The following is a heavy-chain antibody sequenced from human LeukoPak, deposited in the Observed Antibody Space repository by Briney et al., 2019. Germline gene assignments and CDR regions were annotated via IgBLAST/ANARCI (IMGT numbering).Heavy chain of an antibody. Sequence: SETLSLTCTVSGGSISSSSYYWGWIRQPPGKGLEWIGSIYYSGSTYYNPSLKSRVTISVDTSKNQFSLKLSSVTAADTAVYYCARGNSPYYYYYYMDVWGKGTTVTISS. J-gene: IGHJ6*03. D-gene: IGHD2/OR15-2a*01. CDR1: GGSISSSSYY. CDR3: ARGNSPYYYYYYMDV. CDR2: IYYSGST. V-gene: IGHV4-39*07.